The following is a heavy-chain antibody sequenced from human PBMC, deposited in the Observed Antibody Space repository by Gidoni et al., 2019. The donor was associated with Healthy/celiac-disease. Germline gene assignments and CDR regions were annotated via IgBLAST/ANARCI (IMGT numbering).Heavy chain of an antibody. CDR3: ARDHRRVSGPISIAAAGGMDV. CDR2: INSDGSST. D-gene: IGHD6-13*01. J-gene: IGHJ6*02. Sequence: EVQLVESGGGLVQPGGSLRLSCAASGFTFSSYWMHWVRQAPGKGLVWVSRINSDGSSTSYADSVKGRFTISRDNAKNTLYLQMNSLRAEDTAVYYCARDHRRVSGPISIAAAGGMDVWGQGTTVTVSS. V-gene: IGHV3-74*01. CDR1: GFTFSSYW.